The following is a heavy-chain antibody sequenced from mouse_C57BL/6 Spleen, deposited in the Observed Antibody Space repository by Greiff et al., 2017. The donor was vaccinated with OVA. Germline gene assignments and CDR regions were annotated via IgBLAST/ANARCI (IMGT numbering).Heavy chain of an antibody. CDR2: INPNNGGT. D-gene: IGHD2-4*01. CDR3: ARGDYDDYFDY. CDR1: GYTFTDYN. J-gene: IGHJ2*01. Sequence: EVKLMESGPELVKPGASVKMSCKASGYTFTDYNMHWVKQSHGKSLEWIGYINPNNGGTSYNQKFKGKATLTVNKSSSTAYMELRSLTSEDSAVYYCARGDYDDYFDYWGQGTTLTVSS. V-gene: IGHV1-22*01.